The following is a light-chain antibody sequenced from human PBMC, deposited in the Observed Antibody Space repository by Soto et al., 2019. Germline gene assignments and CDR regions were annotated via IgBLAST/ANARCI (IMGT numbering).Light chain of an antibody. J-gene: IGKJ1*01. V-gene: IGKV1-5*01. CDR3: QQYNNFPPWT. Sequence: DIQMTQSPSTLSTSVGDRVTITCRASQSIGNFLAWYQQKPGKAPKLLIYDASNLYSGVPSRFSGSRSGTEFTLTISSLQPDDFATYYCQQYNNFPPWTFGQGTKVDIK. CDR2: DAS. CDR1: QSIGNF.